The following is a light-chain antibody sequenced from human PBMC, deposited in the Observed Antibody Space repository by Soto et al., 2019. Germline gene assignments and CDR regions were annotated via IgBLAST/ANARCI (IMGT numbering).Light chain of an antibody. CDR2: DAS. CDR1: ENVRGY. V-gene: IGKV3-11*01. CDR3: LQRNNWPTIT. J-gene: IGKJ5*01. Sequence: EIVLTQSPATLSLSPGERVTLSCRASENVRGYLAWYQEKPGQAPRLLIYDASTRATGIPARFSGSGSGTDFNLTISSLESEDFAFYYCLQRNNWPTITFGQGTRLEMK.